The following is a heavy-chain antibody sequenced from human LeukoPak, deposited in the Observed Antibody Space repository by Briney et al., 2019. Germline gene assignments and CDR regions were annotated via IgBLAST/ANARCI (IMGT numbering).Heavy chain of an antibody. V-gene: IGHV4-61*05. D-gene: IGHD6-6*01. CDR2: IYYSGST. Sequence: SETLSLTCTVSGGSISSSSYYWGWIRQPPGKGLEWIGYIYYSGSTYYNPSLKSRITISVDTSKNQFSLKLSSVTAADTAVYYCARDRSSYAKGHYDYWGQGTLVTVSS. CDR3: ARDRSSYAKGHYDY. J-gene: IGHJ4*01. CDR1: GGSISSSSYY.